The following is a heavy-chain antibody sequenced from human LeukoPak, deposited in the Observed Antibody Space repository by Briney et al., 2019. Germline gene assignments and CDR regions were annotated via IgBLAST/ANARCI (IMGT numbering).Heavy chain of an antibody. Sequence: QPGASLRLSCAASGFTFSGYAMSWVRQAPGKGLEWVSAISGSGGSTYYADSVKGRFTISRDNSKNTLYLQMNSLRAEDTAVYYCAKDPGYSYGRGFDYWGQGTLVTVSS. J-gene: IGHJ4*02. D-gene: IGHD5-18*01. CDR3: AKDPGYSYGRGFDY. CDR2: ISGSGGST. CDR1: GFTFSGYA. V-gene: IGHV3-23*01.